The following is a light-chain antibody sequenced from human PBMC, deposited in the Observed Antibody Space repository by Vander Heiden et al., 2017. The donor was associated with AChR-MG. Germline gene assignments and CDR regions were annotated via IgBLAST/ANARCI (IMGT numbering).Light chain of an antibody. J-gene: IGLJ2*01. CDR2: DDR. V-gene: IGLV2-14*01. CDR3: SAYTSSSSVV. CDR1: SRDGGGYNY. Sequence: QSPLPQPPPVSASPGPSITISCTGTSRDGGGYNYGSWYQQHPGKAPKLMSYDDRKRPAGGSNRVSGSKSGNTAALTSAGLQAEDEADYDGSAYTSSSSVVFGGGTKLTVL.